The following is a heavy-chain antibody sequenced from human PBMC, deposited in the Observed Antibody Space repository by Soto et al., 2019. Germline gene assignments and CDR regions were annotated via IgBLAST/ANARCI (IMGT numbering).Heavy chain of an antibody. CDR2: INPSGGST. J-gene: IGHJ5*02. V-gene: IGHV1-46*01. Sequence: QVQLVQSGAEVKKPGASVKVSCKASGYTFTSYYMHWVRQAPGQGLEWMGIINPSGGSTSYAQTFQGRVTTTSDTSTSTVYMERSSLRSEDTAVYYCAREGGTSVEWLLVSPWGWFDPWGQGTLVTVSS. CDR3: AREGGTSVEWLLVSPWGWFDP. D-gene: IGHD3-3*01. CDR1: GYTFTSYY.